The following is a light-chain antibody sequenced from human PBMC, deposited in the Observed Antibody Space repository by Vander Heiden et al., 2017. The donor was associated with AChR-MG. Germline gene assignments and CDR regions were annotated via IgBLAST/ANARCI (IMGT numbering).Light chain of an antibody. J-gene: IGLJ1*01. V-gene: IGLV2-14*01. Sequence: QSALTQPASVSGSPGQSITISCTGTSSDVGGYNYVSWYQQHPGKAPKLMIYDVSNRPSGVSNRFSGSKSGNTASLTISGLQAEDEADDYCSSYTSSSSYVCGTGTKV. CDR3: SSYTSSSSYV. CDR1: SSDVGGYNY. CDR2: DVS.